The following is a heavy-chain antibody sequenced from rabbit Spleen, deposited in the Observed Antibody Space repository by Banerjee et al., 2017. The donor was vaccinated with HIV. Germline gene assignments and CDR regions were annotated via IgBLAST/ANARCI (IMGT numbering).Heavy chain of an antibody. CDR2: IDPVFGIT. CDR1: GFSFGDRDV. J-gene: IGHJ4*01. CDR3: VRDQAGDADYGPYYLNL. D-gene: IGHD2-1*01. V-gene: IGHV1S47*01. Sequence: QEQLVESGGGLVQPEGSLTLTCKASGFSFGDRDVMCWVRQAPGKGLEWIGYIDPVFGITYYASWVNGRFSISRENAQNTLYLQLSSLTVADTATYFCVRDQAGDADYGPYYLNLWGQGTLVTVS.